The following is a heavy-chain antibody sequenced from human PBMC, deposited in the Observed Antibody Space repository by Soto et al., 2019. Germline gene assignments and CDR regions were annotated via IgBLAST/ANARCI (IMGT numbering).Heavy chain of an antibody. D-gene: IGHD3-16*01. CDR1: XXXXXXXS. J-gene: IGHJ4*02. Sequence: EVQLVESGGGXXXXGGXXXXXCXAXXXXXXXXSMNXXXXAPGKGLEWVSSISSSSSYIYYADSVKGRFTISRDNAKNSLYLQMNSLRAEDTAVYYCAVGGGRVDYWGQGTLVTVSS. V-gene: IGHV3-21*01. CDR2: ISSSSSYI. CDR3: AVGGGRVDY.